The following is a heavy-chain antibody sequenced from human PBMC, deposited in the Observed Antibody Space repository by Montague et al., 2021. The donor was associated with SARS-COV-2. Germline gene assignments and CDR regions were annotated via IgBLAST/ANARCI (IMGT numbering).Heavy chain of an antibody. CDR1: GFSLSTSGMC. D-gene: IGHD4-23*01. J-gene: IGHJ4*02. Sequence: VKPTQTLTLTCTFSGFSLSTSGMCVSWIRQPPGKALEWLARIDWDDDKYYSTSLKTRLTISKGTSKNQVVLTMTNMDPVDTATYYCARTYYGGRPFHCWGQGNLITVSS. CDR2: IDWDDDK. CDR3: ARTYYGGRPFHC. V-gene: IGHV2-70*11.